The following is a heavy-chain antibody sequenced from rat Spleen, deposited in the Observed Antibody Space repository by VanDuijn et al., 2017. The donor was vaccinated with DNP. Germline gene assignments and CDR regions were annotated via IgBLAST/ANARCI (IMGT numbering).Heavy chain of an antibody. Sequence: EVQLVESGGGLVQPGRSLKLSCAASGFTFSDHNMAWVRQAPKKGLEWVASITNTGGSTYYPDSVKGRFTISRDNAKSTLYLQMDSLRSEDTATYYCARPGNYEDYWGQGVMVTVSS. CDR1: GFTFSDHN. J-gene: IGHJ2*01. V-gene: IGHV5-7*01. D-gene: IGHD1-10*01. CDR3: ARPGNYEDY. CDR2: ITNTGGST.